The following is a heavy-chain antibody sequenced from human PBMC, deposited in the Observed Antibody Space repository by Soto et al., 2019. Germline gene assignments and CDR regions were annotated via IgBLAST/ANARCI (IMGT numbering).Heavy chain of an antibody. V-gene: IGHV4-31*03. J-gene: IGHJ5*02. CDR2: IYYSGST. CDR1: GGSISSGRYY. Sequence: SETLSLTCTVSGGSISSGRYYLSWIREHPGKGLEWIGYIYYSGSTYYNPSLKSRVTISVDTSKNQFSLKLSSVTAADTAVYYCARGLNCGGDCYSGFDPWGQGTLVTVSS. D-gene: IGHD2-21*01. CDR3: ARGLNCGGDCYSGFDP.